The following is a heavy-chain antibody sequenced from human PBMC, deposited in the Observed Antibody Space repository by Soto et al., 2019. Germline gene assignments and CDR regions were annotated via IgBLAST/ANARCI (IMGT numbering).Heavy chain of an antibody. CDR3: ATTPIVVVVAATVFDY. D-gene: IGHD2-15*01. CDR1: GFTFSSYA. V-gene: IGHV3-23*01. CDR2: ISGSGGST. Sequence: GGSLRLSCAASGFTFSSYAMSWVRQAPGKGLEWVSAISGSGGSTYYADSVKGRFSISRDNSKNTLYLQMNSLRAEDTAVYYCATTPIVVVVAATVFDYWGQGTLVTVSS. J-gene: IGHJ4*02.